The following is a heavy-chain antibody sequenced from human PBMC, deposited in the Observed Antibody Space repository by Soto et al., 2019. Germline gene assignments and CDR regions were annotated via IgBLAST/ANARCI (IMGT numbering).Heavy chain of an antibody. CDR3: ARRSSSWYFDY. J-gene: IGHJ4*02. Sequence: GGSLRLSCAASGFTFSSYAMNWVRQAPGKGLEWVSVISGSDGSTYYADSVKGRFTISRDNSKNTLNLQMNSLRAEDTAVYYCARRSSSWYFDYWGQGTRVTVSS. V-gene: IGHV3-23*01. CDR1: GFTFSSYA. CDR2: ISGSDGST. D-gene: IGHD6-13*01.